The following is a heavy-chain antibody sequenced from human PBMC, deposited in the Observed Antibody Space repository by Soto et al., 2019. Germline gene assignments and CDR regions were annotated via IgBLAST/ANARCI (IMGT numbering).Heavy chain of an antibody. CDR1: GGSISSGGYY. Sequence: QVQLQESGPGLVKPSETLSLTCTVSGGSISSGGYYWSWIRQHPGKGLEWIGYIYYSGSTYYNPSLKSRVTISVDTSQNQFSLNLSSVTAADTAVYYYASQPYYYTSGTYYAFDVWGRGTMVTVSS. J-gene: IGHJ3*01. CDR3: ASQPYYYTSGTYYAFDV. V-gene: IGHV4-31*03. D-gene: IGHD3-10*01. CDR2: IYYSGST.